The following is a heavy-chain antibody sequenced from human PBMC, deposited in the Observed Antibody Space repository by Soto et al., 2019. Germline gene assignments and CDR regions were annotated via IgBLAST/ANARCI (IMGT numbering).Heavy chain of an antibody. CDR1: GYTFTAYY. CDR2: INPMFGDT. V-gene: IGHV1-2*02. J-gene: IGHJ6*02. D-gene: IGHD3-10*01. Sequence: QVQLVQSGAELKEPGDSVRVSCVASGYTFTAYYIHWVRQAPGQGLEWLGWINPMFGDTSYAQDFQGRVSMNRDTSISTVYMELSRLTSDDTAIYYCARNMDYYYGPGSGNGHGFWGQGTTVTVFS. CDR3: ARNMDYYYGPGSGNGHGF.